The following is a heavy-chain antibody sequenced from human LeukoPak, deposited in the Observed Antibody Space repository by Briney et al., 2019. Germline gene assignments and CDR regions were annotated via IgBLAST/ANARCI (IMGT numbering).Heavy chain of an antibody. CDR2: IKGDEMTT. D-gene: IGHD6-13*01. J-gene: IGHJ4*02. CDR1: GFTFTTYW. Sequence: GGSLRLSCAASGFTFTTYWMHWVRQAPGKGLEWVSRIKGDEMTTNYADSVEGRFTISRDNSKNTLHLQMNSLRAEDTAVYYCAKGVGYSNFYFDYWGQGTLVTVSS. CDR3: AKGVGYSNFYFDY. V-gene: IGHV3-74*01.